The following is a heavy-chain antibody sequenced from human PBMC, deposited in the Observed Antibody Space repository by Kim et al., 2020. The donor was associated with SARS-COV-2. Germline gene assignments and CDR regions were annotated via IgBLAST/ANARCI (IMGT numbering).Heavy chain of an antibody. Sequence: SETLSLTCTVSGGSISSYYWSWIRQPPGKGLEWIGYIYYSWSTNYNPSLKSRVTISVDTSKNQFSLKLSSVTAADTAVYYCARLTAYSYGLHYYYYGMDVWGQGTTVTVSS. CDR3: ARLTAYSYGLHYYYYGMDV. CDR2: IYYSWST. V-gene: IGHV4-59*01. J-gene: IGHJ6*02. D-gene: IGHD5-18*01. CDR1: GGSISSYY.